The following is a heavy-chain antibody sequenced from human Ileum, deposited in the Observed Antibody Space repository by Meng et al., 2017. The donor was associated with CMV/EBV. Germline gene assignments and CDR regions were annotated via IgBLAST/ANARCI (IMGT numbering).Heavy chain of an antibody. CDR2: IYWDDDK. Sequence: HTTLKGFGSTVVKATQTLPLLCTFSRFSLSTSGVGVGWIRQPPGKALEWLALIYWDDDKRYSPSLKSGLTITKDTSKNQVVLTMTNMDPVDTATYYCAHRLGAFDPWGQGTLVTVSS. J-gene: IGHJ5*02. CDR3: AHRLGAFDP. V-gene: IGHV2-5*02. CDR1: RFSLSTSGVG.